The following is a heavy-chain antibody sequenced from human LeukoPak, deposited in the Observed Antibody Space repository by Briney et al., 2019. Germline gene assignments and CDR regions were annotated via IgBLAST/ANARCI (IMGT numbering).Heavy chain of an antibody. D-gene: IGHD6-19*01. CDR2: ISGSGGST. CDR1: GFTFSSYA. V-gene: IGHV3-23*01. J-gene: IGHJ4*02. CDR3: AKDRRSGWYETLDY. Sequence: PGGSLRLSCAAPGFTFSSYAMSWVRQAPGKGLEWVSAISGSGGSTYYADSVKGRFTISRDNSKNTLYLQMNSLRAEDTAVYYCAKDRRSGWYETLDYWGQGTLVTVSS.